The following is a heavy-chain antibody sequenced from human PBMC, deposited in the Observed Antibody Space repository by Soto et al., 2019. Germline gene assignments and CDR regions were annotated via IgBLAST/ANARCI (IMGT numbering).Heavy chain of an antibody. CDR2: INDDGSST. D-gene: IGHD1-1*01. Sequence: EVQLVESGGGLLQPGGSLRLSCAASGFTFSMYWMHWVRQVPSKGPEWVSRINDDGSSTNYADSVKGRFTISRDNAKNTLYLQMNDLRAEDTAVYYCTRGPRSTSTGTGAFWGQGTLVTVSS. CDR1: GFTFSMYW. V-gene: IGHV3-74*01. CDR3: TRGPRSTSTGTGAF. J-gene: IGHJ4*02.